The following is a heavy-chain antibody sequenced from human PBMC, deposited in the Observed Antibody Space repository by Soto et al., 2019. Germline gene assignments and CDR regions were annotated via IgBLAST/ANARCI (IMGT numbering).Heavy chain of an antibody. Sequence: SETLSLTCAVYGGSFSGYYWSWIRQPPGKGLEWIGEINHSGSTNYNPSLKSRVTISVDTSKNQFSLKLSSVTAADTAVYYCARNSGTTGMTVYYGMDVWGQGTTVTVSS. J-gene: IGHJ6*02. CDR1: GGSFSGYY. CDR2: INHSGST. D-gene: IGHD1-1*01. CDR3: ARNSGTTGMTVYYGMDV. V-gene: IGHV4-34*01.